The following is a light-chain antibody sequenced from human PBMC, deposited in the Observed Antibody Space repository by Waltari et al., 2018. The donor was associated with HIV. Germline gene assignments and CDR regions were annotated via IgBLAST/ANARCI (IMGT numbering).Light chain of an antibody. CDR2: DAS. CDR1: QSVSSN. V-gene: IGKV3-15*01. CDR3: QQYNSWPGT. J-gene: IGKJ1*01. Sequence: EIVMTQSPATLSVSPGERATLSCRASQSVSSNLAWYQHKPGQAPRLLIYDASTRATGIPARFRCSGSGTEFTLTISSLQSEDFAVYYCQQYNSWPGTFGQGTKVEIK.